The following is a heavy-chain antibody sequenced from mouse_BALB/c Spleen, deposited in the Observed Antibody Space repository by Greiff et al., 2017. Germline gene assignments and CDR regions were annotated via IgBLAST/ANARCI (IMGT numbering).Heavy chain of an antibody. J-gene: IGHJ3*01. Sequence: VQLQQSGPGLVQPSQSLSITCTVSGFSLTSYGVHWVRQSPGKGLEWLGVIWSGGSTDYNAAFISRLSISKDNSKSQVFFKMNSLQANDTAIYCCARGGSWVAYWGQGTLVTVSA. CDR2: IWSGGST. CDR1: GFSLTSYG. V-gene: IGHV2-2*02. CDR3: ARGGSWVAY. D-gene: IGHD3-1*01.